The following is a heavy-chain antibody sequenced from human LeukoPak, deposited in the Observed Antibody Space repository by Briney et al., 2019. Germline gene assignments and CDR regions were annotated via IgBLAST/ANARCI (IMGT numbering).Heavy chain of an antibody. V-gene: IGHV3-48*01. J-gene: IGHJ4*02. CDR1: GFAFSRYS. CDR3: TTWVGAHFDF. Sequence: GGSLRLSCAASGFAFSRYSMNWVRQAPGKGLEWVSYISSSSSTIYYADSVMGRFTISRDNSKNTLYLQMNSLRVEDTAVYFCTTWVGAHFDFWGQGTLVTVSS. D-gene: IGHD1-26*01. CDR2: ISSSSSTI.